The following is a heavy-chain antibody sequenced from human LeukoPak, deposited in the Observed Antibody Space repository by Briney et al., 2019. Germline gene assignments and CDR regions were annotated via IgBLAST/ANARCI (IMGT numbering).Heavy chain of an antibody. CDR3: ARDLRTRYSSSWYAGRNFDY. V-gene: IGHV1-69*04. D-gene: IGHD6-13*01. J-gene: IGHJ4*02. CDR2: IIPILGIA. Sequence: GASVTVSCKASGGTFISYAIRWVRQAPGQGLEWMGRIIPILGIANYAQKFQGRVTITADKSTSTAYMELSSLRSEDTAVYYCARDLRTRYSSSWYAGRNFDYWGQGTLVTVSS. CDR1: GGTFISYA.